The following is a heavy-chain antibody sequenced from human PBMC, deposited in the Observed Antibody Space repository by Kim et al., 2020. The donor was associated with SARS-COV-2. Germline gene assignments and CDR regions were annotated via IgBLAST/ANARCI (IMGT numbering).Heavy chain of an antibody. CDR2: IYYSGST. D-gene: IGHD3-10*01. J-gene: IGHJ5*02. Sequence: SETLSLTCTVSGGSISSSSYYWGWIRQPPGKGLEWIGSIYYSGSTYYNPSLKSRVTISVDTSKNQFSLKLSSVTAADTAVYYCARLSFMRVRWFGELLPPYWFDPWGQGTLVTVSS. CDR1: GGSISSSSYY. V-gene: IGHV4-39*01. CDR3: ARLSFMRVRWFGELLPPYWFDP.